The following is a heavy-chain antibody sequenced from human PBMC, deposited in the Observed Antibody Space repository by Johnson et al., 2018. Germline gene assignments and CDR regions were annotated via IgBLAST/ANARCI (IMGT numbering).Heavy chain of an antibody. CDR3: VKDQDWAFDI. CDR2: ISTTNAI. J-gene: IGHJ3*02. CDR1: TFTFNTYH. Sequence: VQLVESGGGLVQPGGSLRLSCAASTFTFNTYHMNWVRQAPGKGLEWISYISTTNAIFYADSVKGRFTISRDNAKNSLSLQMNSLRAEDTAVYYCVKDQDWAFDIWGQVTMVTVSS. D-gene: IGHD3-9*01. V-gene: IGHV3-48*04.